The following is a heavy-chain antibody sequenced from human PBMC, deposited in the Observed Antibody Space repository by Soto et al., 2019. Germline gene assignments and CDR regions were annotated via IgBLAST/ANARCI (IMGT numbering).Heavy chain of an antibody. J-gene: IGHJ4*02. V-gene: IGHV1-46*01. D-gene: IGHD1-26*01. Sequence: GASVKVSCKASGYTFTSYYMHWVRQAPGQGLEWMGKINPSGGSTSYAQKFQGRVTMTRDTSTSTVYMELSSLRPEDTAVYYCARGGRVPWLFDYWGQGTLVTVSS. CDR3: ARGGRVPWLFDY. CDR1: GYTFTSYY. CDR2: INPSGGST.